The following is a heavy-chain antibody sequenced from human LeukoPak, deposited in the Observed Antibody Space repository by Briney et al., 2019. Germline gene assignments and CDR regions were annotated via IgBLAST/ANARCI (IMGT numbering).Heavy chain of an antibody. D-gene: IGHD4-23*01. CDR3: ARAKPTVVTRGAIDY. V-gene: IGHV3-21*01. CDR1: GFTFSSYS. CDR2: ISSSSSYI. J-gene: IGHJ4*02. Sequence: KPGGSLRLSCAASGFTFSSYSMNWVRQAPGKGLEWVSSISSSSSYIYYADSVKGRFTISRDNAKNSLYLQMNSLRAEDTAVYYCARAKPTVVTRGAIDYWGQGTLVTVSS.